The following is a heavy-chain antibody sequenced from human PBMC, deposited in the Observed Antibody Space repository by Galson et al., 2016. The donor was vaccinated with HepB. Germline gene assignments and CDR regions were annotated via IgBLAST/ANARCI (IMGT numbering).Heavy chain of an antibody. D-gene: IGHD3-16*02. CDR3: ARVYVWGSYRPFDC. J-gene: IGHJ4*02. V-gene: IGHV3-7*01. CDR2: IKKDGGEK. CDR1: GFPFSSYG. Sequence: SLRLSCAASGFPFSSYGMSWVRHVPGKGLEWVANIKKDGGEKYYSDSVKGRFTISRDNAENSLSVQMNSLRAEDTAVYYCARVYVWGSYRPFDCWGLGTLVTVSS.